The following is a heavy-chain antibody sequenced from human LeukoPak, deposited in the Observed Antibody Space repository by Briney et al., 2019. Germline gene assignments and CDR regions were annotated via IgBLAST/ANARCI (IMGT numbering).Heavy chain of an antibody. V-gene: IGHV3-21*01. J-gene: IGHJ5*02. CDR3: ARGSSITGSTDWFDP. D-gene: IGHD1-7*01. CDR1: GFTFSKVW. CDR2: ISITSTYI. Sequence: GGSLRLSCAASGFTFSKVWMSWVRQAPGKGLEWVSSISITSTYIYYADSVKGRFTISRDNARNSLYLQMNSLRAEDTAVYYCARGSSITGSTDWFDPWGQGTLVTVSS.